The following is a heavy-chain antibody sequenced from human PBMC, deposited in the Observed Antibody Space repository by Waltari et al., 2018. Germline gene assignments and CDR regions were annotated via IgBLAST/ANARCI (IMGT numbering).Heavy chain of an antibody. CDR2: INSDGSST. J-gene: IGHJ6*02. CDR3: ARDLGSAVAIYYYGMDV. Sequence: EVQLVESGGGLVQPGGSLRLSCAASGFTFSSYWMHWVRQAPGKGLVGVSRINSDGSSTIYADPVKRLFTISRDNAKNTLYLQMNSLRAEDTAVYYCARDLGSAVAIYYYGMDVWGQGTTVTVSS. CDR1: GFTFSSYW. D-gene: IGHD6-19*01. V-gene: IGHV3-74*01.